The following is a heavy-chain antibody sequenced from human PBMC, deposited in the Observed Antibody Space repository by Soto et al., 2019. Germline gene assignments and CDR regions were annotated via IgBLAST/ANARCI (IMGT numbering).Heavy chain of an antibody. Sequence: GGSLSLSCAASGFTFSSYGMHWVRQAPGKGLEWVAVILYDGSNQYYADSVKGRFTISRDNSKNTLYLQMNSLRAEDTAVYYCAKDLCGGSCYWFDIWGQGTMVTVSS. CDR3: AKDLCGGSCYWFDI. CDR1: GFTFSSYG. J-gene: IGHJ3*02. CDR2: ILYDGSNQ. V-gene: IGHV3-30*18. D-gene: IGHD2-15*01.